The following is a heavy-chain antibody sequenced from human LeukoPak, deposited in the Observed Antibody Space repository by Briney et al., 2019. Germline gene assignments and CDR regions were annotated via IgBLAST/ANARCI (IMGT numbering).Heavy chain of an antibody. Sequence: PGGSLSLSCAASGFAFTTNYMSWVRQAPGKGLEWVSVIYSGDNTYYSDSVKGRFTISRDNSKNTLYLQMNSLRAEVTPVYDCRRDYGRGYYSSTSCYPGVDYWGQGTLVTVPS. D-gene: IGHD2-2*01. CDR1: GFAFTTNY. CDR2: IYSGDNT. CDR3: RRDYGRGYYSSTSCYPGVDY. V-gene: IGHV3-53*01. J-gene: IGHJ4*02.